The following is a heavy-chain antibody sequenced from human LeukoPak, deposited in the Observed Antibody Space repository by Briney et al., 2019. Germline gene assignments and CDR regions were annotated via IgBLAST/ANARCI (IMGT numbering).Heavy chain of an antibody. D-gene: IGHD5-18*01. J-gene: IGHJ4*02. V-gene: IGHV4-31*03. Sequence: SETLSLTCTVSGDSMNSFTYFWTWIRQHPGKGLEWIGYVYYSGGTYVNPSLKRRLTMSADTPKNQFSLHPTSVTAADTAVYYCARGGRGYSYGLDSWGQGIPVTVSS. CDR1: GDSMNSFTYF. CDR3: ARGGRGYSYGLDS. CDR2: VYYSGGT.